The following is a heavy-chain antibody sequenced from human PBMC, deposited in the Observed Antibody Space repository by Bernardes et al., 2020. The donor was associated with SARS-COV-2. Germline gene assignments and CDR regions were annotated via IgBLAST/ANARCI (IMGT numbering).Heavy chain of an antibody. Sequence: ASVKVSCKASGYTFSNHNINWVRVRQATGQGLEWVGWMNPISGDTGYAQNLQGRVSMTRDTSISTAHLELNSLRSDDTALYYCAVGSPNCLECGNFWGQGTLITVSS. J-gene: IGHJ4*02. V-gene: IGHV1-8*01. D-gene: IGHD1-1*01. CDR2: MNPISGDT. CDR1: GYTFSNHN. CDR3: AVGSPNCLECGNF.